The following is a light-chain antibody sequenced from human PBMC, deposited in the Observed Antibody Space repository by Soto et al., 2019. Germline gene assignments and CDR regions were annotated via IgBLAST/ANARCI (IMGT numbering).Light chain of an antibody. CDR3: QQYGSSPIT. Sequence: EIVLTQSPGTLSLSPRERATLSCRASQSVAGSYLAWYQQKPGQAPRLLIYGASSRATGIPDRFSGSGSATDLTLTISRLEPEDFALYYCQQYGSSPITFGQGTRLEIK. CDR2: GAS. V-gene: IGKV3-20*01. CDR1: QSVAGSY. J-gene: IGKJ5*01.